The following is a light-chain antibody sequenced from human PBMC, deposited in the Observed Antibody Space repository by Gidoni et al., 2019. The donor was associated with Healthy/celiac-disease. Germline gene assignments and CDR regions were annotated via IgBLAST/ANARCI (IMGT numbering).Light chain of an antibody. CDR1: QSVSSSY. V-gene: IGKV3-20*01. Sequence: IVLPHSPGTLSLSPGERATLSCRASQSVSSSYLAWYQQKPGQAHRLLIYGASSRATGIPDRFSGSGSGTDFTLTISRLEPEDFAVYYCQQYGSSLWTFGQGTKVEIK. CDR2: GAS. J-gene: IGKJ1*01. CDR3: QQYGSSLWT.